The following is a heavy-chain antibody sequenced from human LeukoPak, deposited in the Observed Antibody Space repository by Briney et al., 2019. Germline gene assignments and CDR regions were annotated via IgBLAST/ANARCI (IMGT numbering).Heavy chain of an antibody. J-gene: IGHJ4*02. CDR3: AKSTRVFGMVPSYFDY. CDR2: ISG. Sequence: GGSLRLSCAASGFTFSSYAMSWVRQAPGKGLEWVSTISGYYADSVKGRFTISRDSSKSTLYLQMNSLRAEDTAVYYCAKSTRVFGMVPSYFDYWGQGTLVTVSS. V-gene: IGHV3-23*01. D-gene: IGHD3-3*01. CDR1: GFTFSSYA.